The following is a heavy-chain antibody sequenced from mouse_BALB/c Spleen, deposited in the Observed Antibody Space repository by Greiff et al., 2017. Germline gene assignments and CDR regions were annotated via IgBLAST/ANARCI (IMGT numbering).Heavy chain of an antibody. CDR3: AREGTWYGMDY. V-gene: IGHV3-6*02. CDR2: ISYDGSN. J-gene: IGHJ4*01. CDR1: GYSITSGYY. Sequence: DVQLQESGPGLVKPSQSLSLTCSVTGYSITSGYYWNWIRQFPGNKLEWMGYISYDGSNNYNPSLKNRISITRDTSKNQFFLKLNSVTTEDTATYYCAREGTWYGMDYWGQGTSVTVSS.